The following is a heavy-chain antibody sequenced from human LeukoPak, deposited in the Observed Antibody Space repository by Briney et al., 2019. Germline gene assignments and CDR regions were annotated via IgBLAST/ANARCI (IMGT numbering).Heavy chain of an antibody. V-gene: IGHV3-48*02. J-gene: IGHJ3*02. CDR3: ARGGDIVVVVAATGAFDI. D-gene: IGHD2-15*01. CDR2: ISSSSSTI. CDR1: GFTFSSYS. Sequence: GGSLRLSCAASGFTFSSYSMNWVRQAPGKGLEWVSYISSSSSTIYYADSVKGRFTISRDNAKNSLYLQMNSLRDEDTAVYYCARGGDIVVVVAATGAFDIWGQGTMVTVSS.